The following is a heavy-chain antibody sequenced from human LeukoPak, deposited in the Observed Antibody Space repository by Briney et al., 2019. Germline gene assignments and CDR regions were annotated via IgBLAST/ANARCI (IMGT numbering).Heavy chain of an antibody. J-gene: IGHJ5*02. CDR2: INHSGST. V-gene: IGHV4-34*01. D-gene: IGHD5-18*01. CDR3: ARRVRASIQLRINWFDP. CDR1: GGSISSYY. Sequence: PSETLSLTCTVSGGSISSYYWSWIRQPPGKGLEWIGEINHSGSTNYNPSLKSRVTISVDTSKNQFSLKLSSVTAADTAVYYCARRVRASIQLRINWFDPWGQGTLVTVSS.